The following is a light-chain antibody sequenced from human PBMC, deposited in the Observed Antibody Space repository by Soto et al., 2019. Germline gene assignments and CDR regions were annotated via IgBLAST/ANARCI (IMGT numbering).Light chain of an antibody. V-gene: IGLV2-14*01. J-gene: IGLJ3*02. Sequence: QSVLTQPASVSGSPGQSITISCTGTSSDVGGYNYVSWYQQHPGKAPKLMIYDVSNRPSGVSNRFSGSKSGNTASLTISGLQAEVEADYYCSSYTSSSTLVLGGGTKLTVL. CDR1: SSDVGGYNY. CDR2: DVS. CDR3: SSYTSSSTLV.